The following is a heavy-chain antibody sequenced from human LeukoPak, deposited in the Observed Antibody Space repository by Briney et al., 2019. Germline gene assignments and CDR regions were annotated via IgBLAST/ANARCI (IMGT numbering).Heavy chain of an antibody. CDR2: IYFSGTT. CDR3: ARSGYCSSPSSCYNWFDP. D-gene: IGHD2-2*01. Sequence: SETLSLTCTVSGGSISSYYWSWIRQPPGKGLEWIASIYFSGTTHYNPSLKSRATISLDTSRNYFSLNLNSVTAADTAVYYCARSGYCSSPSSCYNWFDPWGQGTLVTVSS. CDR1: GGSISSYY. J-gene: IGHJ5*02. V-gene: IGHV4-59*05.